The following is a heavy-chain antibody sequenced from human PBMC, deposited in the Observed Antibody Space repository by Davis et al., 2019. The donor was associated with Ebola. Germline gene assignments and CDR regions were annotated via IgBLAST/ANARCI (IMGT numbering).Heavy chain of an antibody. J-gene: IGHJ6*04. CDR2: INGDGRRT. CDR1: GFTFSSHW. Sequence: GESLKISCAAPGFTFSSHWMHWVRQAPGKGLVWVSRINGDGRRTNYADSVKGRFTISRDNAKNSLYLQMNSLRAEDTAVYYCARDSLYYYGMDVWGKGTTVTVSS. CDR3: ARDSLYYYGMDV. V-gene: IGHV3-74*01.